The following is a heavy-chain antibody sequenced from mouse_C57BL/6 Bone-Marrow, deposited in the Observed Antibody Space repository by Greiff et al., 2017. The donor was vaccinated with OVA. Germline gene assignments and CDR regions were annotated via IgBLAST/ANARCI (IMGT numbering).Heavy chain of an antibody. J-gene: IGHJ3*01. CDR3: ARRCGSQVAGFDY. CDR2: INPNSGST. Sequence: QVQLQQPGAELVKPGASVKLSCKASGYTFTSYWMHWVKQRPGQGLEWIGMINPNSGSTNYNEKFKGKATLTVDKSSSTAYMQLSSLTSEDSAVYYCARRCGSQVAGFDYWGQGTLVTVSA. CDR1: GYTFTSYW. D-gene: IGHD1-1*01. V-gene: IGHV1-64*01.